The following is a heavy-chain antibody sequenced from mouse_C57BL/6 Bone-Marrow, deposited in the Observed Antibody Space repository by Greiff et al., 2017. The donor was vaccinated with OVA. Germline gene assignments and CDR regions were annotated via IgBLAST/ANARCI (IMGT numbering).Heavy chain of an antibody. Sequence: EVKLQESGPELVKPGASVKIPCKASGYTFTDYNMDWVKQSHGKSLEWIGDINPNNGGTIYNQKFKGKATLTVDKSSSTGYMELRSLTSEDTAVYYCARGDYDYDPYAMDYWGQGTSVTVSS. CDR1: GYTFTDYN. CDR3: ARGDYDYDPYAMDY. V-gene: IGHV1-18*01. J-gene: IGHJ4*01. CDR2: INPNNGGT. D-gene: IGHD2-4*01.